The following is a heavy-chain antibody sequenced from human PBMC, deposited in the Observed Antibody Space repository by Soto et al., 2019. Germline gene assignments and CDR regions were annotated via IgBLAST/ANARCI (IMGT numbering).Heavy chain of an antibody. J-gene: IGHJ5*02. CDR3: ARVGGYCSGGSCYSGWFDP. Sequence: ASVKVSFKASGYTFTSYGISWVRQAPGQGLEWMGWISAYNGNTNYAQKLQGRVTMTTDTSTSTAHMELRSLRSDDTAVYYCARVGGYCSGGSCYSGWFDPWAQRTLVTVSS. CDR1: GYTFTSYG. V-gene: IGHV1-18*01. CDR2: ISAYNGNT. D-gene: IGHD2-15*01.